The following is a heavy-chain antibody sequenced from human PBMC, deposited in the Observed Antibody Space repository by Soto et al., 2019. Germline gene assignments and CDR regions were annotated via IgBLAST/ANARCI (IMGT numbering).Heavy chain of an antibody. V-gene: IGHV1-18*01. CDR2: ISAYNGNT. CDR1: GYTFTSYG. D-gene: IGHD6-13*01. Sequence: ASVKVSCKASGYTFTSYGISWVRQAHGQGLEWMGWISAYNGNTNYAQKLQGRVTMTTDTSTSTAYMELRSPRSDDTAVYYCARDGTTAAGSKDFDYRGQGTLVTVSS. CDR3: ARDGTTAAGSKDFDY. J-gene: IGHJ4*02.